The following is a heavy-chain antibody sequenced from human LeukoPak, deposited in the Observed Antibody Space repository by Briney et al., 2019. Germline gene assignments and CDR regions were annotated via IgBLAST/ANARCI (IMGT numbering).Heavy chain of an antibody. Sequence: GGSLRLSCAASGFTFSTYAMAWVRQAPGKGLEWVSAISGSGGRTYYADSVKGRVTISRDNSKNTVYLQMSSLSAEDTAVYYCVRDWRELHLPKYTDYWGQGTLVTVSS. CDR3: VRDWRELHLPKYTDY. J-gene: IGHJ4*02. D-gene: IGHD1-26*01. V-gene: IGHV3-23*01. CDR2: ISGSGGRT. CDR1: GFTFSTYA.